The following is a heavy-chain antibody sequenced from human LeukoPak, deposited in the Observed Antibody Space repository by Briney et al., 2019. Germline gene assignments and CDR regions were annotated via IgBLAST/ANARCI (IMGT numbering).Heavy chain of an antibody. CDR1: GGSFNGYS. CDR3: ARGPLAFRRVAGIFS. D-gene: IGHD6-19*01. J-gene: IGHJ5*02. CDR2: IIHSGGT. Sequence: PSETLSLTCAVSGGSFNGYSYTWIRQPPGKGLEWIGEIIHSGGTSYNPSLKSRLTISVDTSRKQLSLKLTSVTAADTALYFCARGPLAFRRVAGIFSWGRGTQVTVSS. V-gene: IGHV4-34*01.